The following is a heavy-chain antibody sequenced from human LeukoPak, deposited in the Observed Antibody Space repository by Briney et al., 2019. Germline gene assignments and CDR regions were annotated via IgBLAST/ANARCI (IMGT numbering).Heavy chain of an antibody. CDR2: IYTSGST. CDR3: ARDSRGIAVTGRLGD. Sequence: PSETLSLTCTVSGGSISSGSYYWSWIRQPAGKGLEWIGRIYTSGSTNYNPSLKSRVTISVDTSKNQFSLNLSSVTAADTAVYYCARDSRGIAVTGRLGDWGQGTLVTVSS. J-gene: IGHJ4*02. V-gene: IGHV4-61*02. CDR1: GGSISSGSYY. D-gene: IGHD6-13*01.